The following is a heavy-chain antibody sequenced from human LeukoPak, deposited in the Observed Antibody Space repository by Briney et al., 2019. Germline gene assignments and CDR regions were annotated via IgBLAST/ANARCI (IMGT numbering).Heavy chain of an antibody. CDR1: GYSFTSYW. J-gene: IGHJ5*02. Sequence: GESLKISCKGSGYSFTSYWIGWVRQATGQGLEWMGWMNPNSGNTGYAQKFQGRVTMTRNTSISTAYMELSSLRSEDTAVYYCARGEDYYDILTGYYKGNWFDPWGQGTLVTVSS. CDR2: MNPNSGNT. D-gene: IGHD3-9*01. V-gene: IGHV1-8*02. CDR3: ARGEDYYDILTGYYKGNWFDP.